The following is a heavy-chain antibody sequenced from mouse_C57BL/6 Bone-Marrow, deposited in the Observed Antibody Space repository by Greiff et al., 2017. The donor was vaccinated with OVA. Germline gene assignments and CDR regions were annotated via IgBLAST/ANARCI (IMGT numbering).Heavy chain of an antibody. V-gene: IGHV5-12*01. D-gene: IGHD4-1*01. CDR2: ISNGGGST. J-gene: IGHJ2*01. Sequence: EVMLVESGGGLVQPGGSLKLSCAASGFTFSDYYMYWVRQTPEKRLEWVAYISNGGGSTYYPDTVKGRVTISRDNAKNTLYLQMSRLKSEDTAMYYCARQGTGTGGFDYWGQGTTLTVSS. CDR1: GFTFSDYY. CDR3: ARQGTGTGGFDY.